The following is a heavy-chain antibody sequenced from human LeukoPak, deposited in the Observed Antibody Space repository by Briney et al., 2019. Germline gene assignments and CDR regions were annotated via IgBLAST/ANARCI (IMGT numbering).Heavy chain of an antibody. J-gene: IGHJ3*02. CDR3: ARRSIRYFEGFDI. CDR2: ICNSGTAK. Sequence: GGSLRLSCAASEFIFSDYYMSWIRQAPGKGMEWVSYICNSGTAKYYADSVKGRFTVSRDNAKNSLYLQMNSLRAEDTAMYYCARRSIRYFEGFDIWGQGTMVTVSS. D-gene: IGHD3-9*01. V-gene: IGHV3-11*01. CDR1: EFIFSDYY.